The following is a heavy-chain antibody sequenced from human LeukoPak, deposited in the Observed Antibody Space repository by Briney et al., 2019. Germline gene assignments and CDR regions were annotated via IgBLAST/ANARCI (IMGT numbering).Heavy chain of an antibody. CDR2: IYTSGST. J-gene: IGHJ3*02. Sequence: SETLSLTCTVSGGSISSYYWSWIRQPPGKGLEWIGYIYTSGSTNYNPSLKSRVTISVDTSKNQFSLKLSPVTAADTAVYYCARGGSDYYDSSGGAFDIWGQGTMVTVSS. CDR3: ARGGSDYYDSSGGAFDI. V-gene: IGHV4-4*09. CDR1: GGSISSYY. D-gene: IGHD3-22*01.